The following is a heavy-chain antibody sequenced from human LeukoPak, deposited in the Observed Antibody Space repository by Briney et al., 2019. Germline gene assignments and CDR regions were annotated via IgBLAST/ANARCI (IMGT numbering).Heavy chain of an antibody. Sequence: GGSLRPSCAASGFTFSSYWMHWVRQAPGRGLVWVSRINSDGSSTTYADSVKGRFTISRDNAKNTLYLQMNSLRAEDTAVYYCARMGSEGATPDYWGQGTLVTVSS. J-gene: IGHJ4*02. CDR3: ARMGSEGATPDY. CDR1: GFTFSSYW. CDR2: INSDGSST. V-gene: IGHV3-74*01. D-gene: IGHD1-26*01.